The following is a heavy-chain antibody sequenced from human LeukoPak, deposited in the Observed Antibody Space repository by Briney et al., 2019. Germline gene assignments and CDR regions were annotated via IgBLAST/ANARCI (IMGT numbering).Heavy chain of an antibody. J-gene: IGHJ4*02. D-gene: IGHD2-2*01. V-gene: IGHV3-23*01. CDR1: GFTFSSYA. CDR2: ISGSGGST. CDR3: AKQRSEVPTAAANY. Sequence: PGGSLRLSCAASGFTFSSYAMSWVRQAPGKGLEWVSAISGSGGSTYYADSVKGRFTISRDNSKNTLFLQMNSLRADDTAVYYCAKQRSEVPTAAANYWGRGTLVTVSS.